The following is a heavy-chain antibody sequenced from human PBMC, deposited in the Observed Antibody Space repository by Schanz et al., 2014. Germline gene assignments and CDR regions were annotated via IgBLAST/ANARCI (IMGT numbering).Heavy chain of an antibody. J-gene: IGHJ3*02. Sequence: EVQLVESGGGLVQPGGSLRLSCAASGFTVSSNYMSWVRQAPGKGLEWVSVIYTSGSTYYADSVRGRFTFSRDTSKNTLYLQMNSLRAEDAAMYYCARRKHAFDIWGQGTMVTVSS. CDR3: ARRKHAFDI. CDR2: IYTSGST. V-gene: IGHV3-66*04. CDR1: GFTVSSNY.